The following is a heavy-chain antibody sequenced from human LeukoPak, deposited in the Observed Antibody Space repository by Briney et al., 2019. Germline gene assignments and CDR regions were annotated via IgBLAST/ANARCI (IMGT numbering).Heavy chain of an antibody. CDR1: GFTFSSYS. Sequence: GGSLRLSCAASGFTFSSYSMNWVRQAPGKGLEWVSSISSSSSYIYYADSVKGRFTISRDNAKNSLYLQMNSLRAEDTAVYYCSFGRYYYDSSGYISDAFDIWGQGTMVTVSS. CDR3: SFGRYYYDSSGYISDAFDI. J-gene: IGHJ3*02. D-gene: IGHD3-22*01. V-gene: IGHV3-21*01. CDR2: ISSSSSYI.